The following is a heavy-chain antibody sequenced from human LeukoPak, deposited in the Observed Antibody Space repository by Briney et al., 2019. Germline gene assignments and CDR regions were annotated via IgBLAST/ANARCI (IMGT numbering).Heavy chain of an antibody. CDR1: GFTFSGHW. CDR2: INQGGSDK. J-gene: IGHJ4*02. D-gene: IGHD1-14*01. Sequence: GGSLRLSCAASGFTFSGHWMSWVRQSPGKGLEWVANINQGGSDKYYVDSVKGRFTISRDNADNLLYLQMNSLRGEDTAVYYCTRDRSRAEDDWGQGTLVTVSS. CDR3: TRDRSRAEDD. V-gene: IGHV3-7*01.